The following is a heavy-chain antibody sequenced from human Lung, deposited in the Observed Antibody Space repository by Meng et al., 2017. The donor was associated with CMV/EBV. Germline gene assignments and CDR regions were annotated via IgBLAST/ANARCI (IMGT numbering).Heavy chain of an antibody. Sequence: GQLEESGTGLGKPSGTLSLTCGVSGVSISSNIRWTWVRQPPGKGLEWIGDIDDSGSTNYNPSLNSRISISLDKSKNHFSLKVNSVTAADTAVYYCARGKQDAWELLAYWGQGALVTVSS. CDR2: IDDSGST. CDR1: GVSISSNIR. V-gene: IGHV4-4*02. CDR3: ARGKQDAWELLAY. D-gene: IGHD1-26*01. J-gene: IGHJ4*02.